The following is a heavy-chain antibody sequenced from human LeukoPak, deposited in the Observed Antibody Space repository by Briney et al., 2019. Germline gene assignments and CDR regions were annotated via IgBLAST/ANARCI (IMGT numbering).Heavy chain of an antibody. Sequence: SETLSLTCAVYGGAFSDYYWSWIRQPPGKGLEWIGEINHSGSTNYNPSLKSRVTISEDTSKNQFSPKLTSVTAADTAVYYCARKPYYYDSSAYIKYYYGMDVWGQGTTVTVSS. V-gene: IGHV4-34*01. CDR1: GGAFSDYY. CDR3: ARKPYYYDSSAYIKYYYGMDV. D-gene: IGHD3-22*01. CDR2: INHSGST. J-gene: IGHJ6*02.